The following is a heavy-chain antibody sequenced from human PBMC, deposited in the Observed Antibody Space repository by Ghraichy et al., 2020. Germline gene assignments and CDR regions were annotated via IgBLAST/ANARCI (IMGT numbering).Heavy chain of an antibody. CDR3: ARTSGKSDVSNWFDT. D-gene: IGHD3-10*01. V-gene: IGHV4-30-2*01. CDR1: SGSITRGALS. J-gene: IGHJ5*02. Sequence: SETLSLTCTFSSGSITRGALSWAWVRQPPGAGLEWIANIDHTGKTHYSPSLSPSLRRRLAISLVRDIYQSSLHRFSLQLTSVTAADKGTYFCARTSGKSDVSNWFDTWGQGTLVTVS. CDR2: IDHTGKT.